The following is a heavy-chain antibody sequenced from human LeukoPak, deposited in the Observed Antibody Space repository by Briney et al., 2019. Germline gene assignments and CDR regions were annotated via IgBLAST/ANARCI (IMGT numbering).Heavy chain of an antibody. V-gene: IGHV3-30*18. D-gene: IGHD3-22*01. Sequence: PGGSLRLSCAASGFTFSSYGMHWVRQAPGKGLEWVAVISYDGSNKYYADSVKGRFTISRENSKNTLYLQMNSLRAEDTAVYYCAKDLYYYDIYYYYGMDVWGQGTTVTVSS. CDR2: ISYDGSNK. CDR3: AKDLYYYDIYYYYGMDV. J-gene: IGHJ6*02. CDR1: GFTFSSYG.